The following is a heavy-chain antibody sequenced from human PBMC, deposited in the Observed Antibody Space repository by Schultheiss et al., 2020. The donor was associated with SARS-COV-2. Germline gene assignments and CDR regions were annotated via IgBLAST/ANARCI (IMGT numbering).Heavy chain of an antibody. Sequence: GESLKISCAASGFTVSSNYMSWVRQAPGKGLEWVSVIYSGGSTYYADSVKGRFTISRDNSKNTLYLQMNSLRAEDTAVYYCASLITMVRGAAPDYWGQGTLVTVSS. CDR1: GFTVSSNY. CDR3: ASLITMVRGAAPDY. V-gene: IGHV3-66*01. D-gene: IGHD3-10*01. CDR2: IYSGGST. J-gene: IGHJ4*02.